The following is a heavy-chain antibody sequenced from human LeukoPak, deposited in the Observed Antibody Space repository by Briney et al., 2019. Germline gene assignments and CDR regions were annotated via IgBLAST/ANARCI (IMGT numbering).Heavy chain of an antibody. CDR2: INPNSGGT. Sequence: ASVKVSCKASGYTLTGYYMHWVRQAAGQGVEGMGWINPNSGGTNYAQKCQGRVTMTRDTSISTANMELSMLRSDDTAVYYWARSRMVRGVNDAFDIWGQGTMVTVSS. D-gene: IGHD3-10*01. CDR1: GYTLTGYY. CDR3: ARSRMVRGVNDAFDI. V-gene: IGHV1-2*02. J-gene: IGHJ3*02.